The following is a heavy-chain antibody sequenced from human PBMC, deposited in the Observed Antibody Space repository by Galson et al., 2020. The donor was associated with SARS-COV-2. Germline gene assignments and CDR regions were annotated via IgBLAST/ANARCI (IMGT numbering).Heavy chain of an antibody. CDR2: IIPIFGTA. Sequence: SVKVSCKASGGTFSSYAISWVRQAPGQGLEWMGGIIPIFGTANYAQKFQGRVTITADESTSTAYMELSSLRSEDTAVYYCARLYYYDSSGYEIFDYWGQGTLVTVSS. CDR3: ARLYYYDSSGYEIFDY. CDR1: GGTFSSYA. V-gene: IGHV1-69*13. J-gene: IGHJ4*02. D-gene: IGHD3-22*01.